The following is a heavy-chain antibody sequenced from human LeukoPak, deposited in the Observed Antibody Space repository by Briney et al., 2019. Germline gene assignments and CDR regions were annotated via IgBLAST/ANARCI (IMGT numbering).Heavy chain of an antibody. Sequence: GGSLKLFCEASGFTFVDYGMSWVRPAPAQELERVSGVNWNGGRTGYADAVKGPFTISRDNAKNSLYLQMNSLRAEDTALYYCARARSTGYYVADYWGQGTLVTVSS. D-gene: IGHD3-9*01. CDR2: VNWNGGRT. CDR3: ARARSTGYYVADY. V-gene: IGHV3-20*04. CDR1: GFTFVDYG. J-gene: IGHJ4*02.